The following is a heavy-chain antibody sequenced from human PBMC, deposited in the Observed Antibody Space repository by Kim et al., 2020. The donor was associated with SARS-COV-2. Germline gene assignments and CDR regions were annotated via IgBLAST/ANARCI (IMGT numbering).Heavy chain of an antibody. Sequence: GGSLRLSCAASGFSISDYWMHWVRQGPGKGLVWVARIKMDGSSAFYADSVKGRFTISRDNAKNTLYLQMDSLRAEDTAIYYCVSDRTLWAWGQGTRVTVS. CDR1: GFSISDYW. V-gene: IGHV3-74*01. J-gene: IGHJ5*02. CDR3: VSDRTLWA. D-gene: IGHD1-26*01. CDR2: IKMDGSSA.